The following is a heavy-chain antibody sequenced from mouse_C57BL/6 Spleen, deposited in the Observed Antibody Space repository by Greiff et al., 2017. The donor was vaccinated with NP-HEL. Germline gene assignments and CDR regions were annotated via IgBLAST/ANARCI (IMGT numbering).Heavy chain of an antibody. D-gene: IGHD4-1*01. CDR1: GYTFTSYW. Sequence: QVQLQHSGAELVRPGTSVTLSCKASGYTFTSYWMHWVKQRPGQGLEWIGVIDPSDSYTNYNQKFKGKATLTVDTSSSTAYMQLSSLTSEDSAVYYCARLRNWDWFADWGQGTRVTVSA. CDR2: IDPSDSYT. V-gene: IGHV1-59*01. J-gene: IGHJ3*01. CDR3: ARLRNWDWFAD.